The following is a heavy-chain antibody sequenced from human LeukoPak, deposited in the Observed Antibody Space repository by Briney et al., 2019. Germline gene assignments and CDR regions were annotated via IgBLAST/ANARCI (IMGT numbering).Heavy chain of an antibody. CDR3: ARGGGDYVYYYYMDV. J-gene: IGHJ6*03. V-gene: IGHV4-59*08. CDR2: IHYSGST. D-gene: IGHD4-17*01. CDR1: GGSISSYY. Sequence: SETLSLTCNVSGGSISSYYWSWIRQPPGKGLEWIGYIHYSGSTNYNPSLKSRVTISVDTSKNQFSLKLSSVTAADTAVYYCARGGGDYVYYYYMDVWGKGTTVTISS.